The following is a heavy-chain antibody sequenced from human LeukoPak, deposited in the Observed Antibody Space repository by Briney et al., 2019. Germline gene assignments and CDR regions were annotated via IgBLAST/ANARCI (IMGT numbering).Heavy chain of an antibody. Sequence: GGSLRLSCDASGFTVNSYAMNWVRQAPGKGLEWVAVIWYDGSEKYYADSVRGRFTISRDNSKNTMYLQMNSLRAEDTAIYYCARDRWFGDEDSFDIWGQGTMVTVSS. CDR3: ARDRWFGDEDSFDI. J-gene: IGHJ3*02. D-gene: IGHD3-10*01. V-gene: IGHV3-33*08. CDR1: GFTVNSYA. CDR2: IWYDGSEK.